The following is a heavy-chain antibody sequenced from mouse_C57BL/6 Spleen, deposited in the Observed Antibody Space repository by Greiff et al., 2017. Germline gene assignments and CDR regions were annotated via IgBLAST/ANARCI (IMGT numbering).Heavy chain of an antibody. Sequence: QVQLQQPGAELVKPGASVKLSCKASGYTFTSYWMHWVKQRPGQGLEWIGKIDPTNGGTNYNQKFKSKATLTVDKTSSTAYMQLSSLTSEDSAVYYCARQDYSTLFAMCDWGQGAAVTVSS. J-gene: IGHJ4*01. CDR1: GYTFTSYW. V-gene: IGHV1-72*01. CDR2: IDPTNGGT. D-gene: IGHD2-5*01. CDR3: ARQDYSTLFAMCD.